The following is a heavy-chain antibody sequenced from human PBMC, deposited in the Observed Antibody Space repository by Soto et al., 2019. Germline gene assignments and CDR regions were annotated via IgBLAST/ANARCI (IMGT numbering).Heavy chain of an antibody. Sequence: QVQLVESGGGVVQPGRSLRLSCAASGFIFKNYGMHWVRQAPGKGLEWVAVIWHDGKNYDYTATVKGRFTVSRDNSKTPLYLQMDSLTAEDTAVYYCARDPGQDEAIDYSRQGALVTVSS. CDR3: ARDPGQDEAIDY. V-gene: IGHV3-33*01. J-gene: IGHJ4*02. CDR1: GFIFKNYG. CDR2: IWHDGKNY.